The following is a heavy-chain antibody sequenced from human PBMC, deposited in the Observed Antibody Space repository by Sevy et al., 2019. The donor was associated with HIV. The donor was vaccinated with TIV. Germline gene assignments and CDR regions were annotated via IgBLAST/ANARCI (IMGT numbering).Heavy chain of an antibody. Sequence: GGSLRLSCAASGFTFSSYEMNWVRQAPGKGLERVSYISSSGSTIYYADSVKGRFTISRDNAKNSLYLQMNSLRAEDTAVYYCARDDRGYSGYDRGNFDYWGQGTLVTVSS. V-gene: IGHV3-48*03. CDR2: ISSSGSTI. D-gene: IGHD5-12*01. CDR3: ARDDRGYSGYDRGNFDY. CDR1: GFTFSSYE. J-gene: IGHJ4*02.